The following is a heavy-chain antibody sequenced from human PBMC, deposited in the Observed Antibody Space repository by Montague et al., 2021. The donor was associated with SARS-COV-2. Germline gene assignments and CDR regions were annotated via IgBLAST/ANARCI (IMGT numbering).Heavy chain of an antibody. CDR1: GGSFNGYY. V-gene: IGHV4-34*01. J-gene: IGHJ3*02. Sequence: SETLSLTCAVYGGSFNGYYWNWIRQPPGKGLEWIGEISDIGSTTYNPSLESRLTTSVDRSKNQFSLRLTSVTAADTAVYYCVRERECSGGSCYGPDDDAFDIWGRGTMVTVSS. CDR2: ISDIGST. D-gene: IGHD2-15*01. CDR3: VRERECSGGSCYGPDDDAFDI.